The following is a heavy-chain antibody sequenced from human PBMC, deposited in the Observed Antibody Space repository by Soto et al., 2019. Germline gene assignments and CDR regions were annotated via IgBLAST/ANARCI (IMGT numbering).Heavy chain of an antibody. CDR3: AKDRVQAGYSSSYYFDY. J-gene: IGHJ4*02. D-gene: IGHD6-6*01. CDR1: GFTFSSYG. V-gene: IGHV3-30*18. Sequence: GGSLRLSCAASGFTFSSYGMHWVRQAPGKGLEWVAVISYDGSNKYYADSVKGRFTISRDNSKNTLYLQMNSLRAEDTAVYYCAKDRVQAGYSSSYYFDYWGQGTLVTVSS. CDR2: ISYDGSNK.